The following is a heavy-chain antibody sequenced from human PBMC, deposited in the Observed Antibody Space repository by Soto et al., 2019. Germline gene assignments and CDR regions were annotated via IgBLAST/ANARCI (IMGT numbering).Heavy chain of an antibody. CDR2: TYYRSKWYN. Sequence: PSQTLSLTCAISGDSVSSNSAAWNWIRQSPSRGLEWLGRTYYRSKWYNDYAVSVKSRITINPDTSKNQFSLKLSSVTAADTAVYYCAREGTPGVITGTTSPGRVLASWGQGTLVTCSS. CDR3: AREGTPGVITGTTSPGRVLAS. CDR1: GDSVSSNSAA. J-gene: IGHJ5*02. V-gene: IGHV6-1*01. D-gene: IGHD1-7*01.